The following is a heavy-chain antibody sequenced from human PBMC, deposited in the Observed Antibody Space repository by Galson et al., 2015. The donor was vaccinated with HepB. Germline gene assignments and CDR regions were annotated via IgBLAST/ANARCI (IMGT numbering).Heavy chain of an antibody. Sequence: SLRLSCAASGFTFSSYGMHWVRQAPGKGLEWVASISYEGSNKYYADSVKGRFTISRDNSKNTLYLQMNSLRAEDTAVYYCAKDPAEPHYYDSSGYYPDNWGQGTLITVSS. D-gene: IGHD3-22*01. V-gene: IGHV3-30*18. CDR2: ISYEGSNK. CDR1: GFTFSSYG. J-gene: IGHJ4*02. CDR3: AKDPAEPHYYDSSGYYPDN.